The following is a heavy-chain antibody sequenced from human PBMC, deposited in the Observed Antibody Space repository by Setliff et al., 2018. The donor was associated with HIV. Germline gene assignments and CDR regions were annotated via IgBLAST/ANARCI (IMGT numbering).Heavy chain of an antibody. Sequence: PSETLSLTCFVSGVSISDHYWGWIRQPPGKGLEWIGSIYHSGSTYYDPSLKSRVTISLDTSKNQFFLKLSSVTAPDTAIYYCARQTWEYYDTLTGYYRSPKNFDSWGQGTLVTVSS. CDR3: ARQTWEYYDTLTGYYRSPKNFDS. CDR1: GVSISDHY. J-gene: IGHJ4*02. CDR2: IYHSGST. V-gene: IGHV4-38-2*01. D-gene: IGHD3-9*01.